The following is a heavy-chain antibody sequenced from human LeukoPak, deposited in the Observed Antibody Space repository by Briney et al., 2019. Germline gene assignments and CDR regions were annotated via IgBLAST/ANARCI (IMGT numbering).Heavy chain of an antibody. V-gene: IGHV1-18*01. CDR1: GYTFKTYG. CDR2: ISAYNGDT. CDR3: ARGSSGWSFDY. J-gene: IGHJ4*02. Sequence: ASVKVSCKTSGYTFKTYGVTWVRQAPGQGLEWMGWISAYNGDTNYAPKLQDGVTMTTDTSTSTAYMELRSLKSDDTAVYYCARGSSGWSFDYWGQGTLVTVPS. D-gene: IGHD6-19*01.